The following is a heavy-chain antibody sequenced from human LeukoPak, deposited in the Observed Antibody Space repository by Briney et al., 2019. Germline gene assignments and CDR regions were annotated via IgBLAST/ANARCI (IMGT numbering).Heavy chain of an antibody. CDR1: GVSISSGSYY. Sequence: PSETLSLTCTVSGVSISSGSYYWSWIRQPAGKGLEWIGRIYTSGSTNYNPSLKSRVTISVDTSKNQFSLKLSSVTAADTAVYYCARDSTIFGVVIFDAFDIWGQGTMVTVSS. CDR2: IYTSGST. J-gene: IGHJ3*02. D-gene: IGHD3-3*01. V-gene: IGHV4-61*02. CDR3: ARDSTIFGVVIFDAFDI.